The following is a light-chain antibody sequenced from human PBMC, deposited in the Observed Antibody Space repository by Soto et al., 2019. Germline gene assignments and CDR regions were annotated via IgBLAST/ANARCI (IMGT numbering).Light chain of an antibody. CDR3: QQSFSTLWT. J-gene: IGKJ1*01. CDR1: QSIATY. CDR2: DAS. Sequence: DIQLTQSPASLSASVGDRVTITCRASQSIATYLTWYQQKPGKAPKLLIYDASSLKSGVPSRFSGSGSGTDFTLTISSLQPEDFATYYCQQSFSTLWTFGQGTKVDIK. V-gene: IGKV1-39*01.